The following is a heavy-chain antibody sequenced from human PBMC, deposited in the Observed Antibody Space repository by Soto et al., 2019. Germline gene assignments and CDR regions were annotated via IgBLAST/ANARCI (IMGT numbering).Heavy chain of an antibody. D-gene: IGHD1-26*01. CDR2: ISGSGGST. CDR3: VAYSGSYKAY. J-gene: IGHJ4*02. Sequence: EVQLLESGGGLVQPGGSLTLSCAASGFTFSSYAMNWVRQAPGKGLEWVSDISGSGGSTYYADSVKGRFTISRDISKNTLYLQMNSLRAEETAVYYCVAYSGSYKAYWSQGTLLTVSS. CDR1: GFTFSSYA. V-gene: IGHV3-23*01.